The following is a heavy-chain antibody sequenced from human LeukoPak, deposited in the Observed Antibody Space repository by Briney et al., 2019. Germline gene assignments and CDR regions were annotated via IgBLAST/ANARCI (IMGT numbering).Heavy chain of an antibody. D-gene: IGHD3-10*01. J-gene: IGHJ3*02. CDR3: ATITPDAFDI. V-gene: IGHV3-30*02. Sequence: PGGSLRLSCAASGFTFSSYGMHWVRQAPGKGLEWVAFIRYDGSNKYYADSVKGRFTISRDNSKNTLYLQMNSLRAEDTAVYYCATITPDAFDIWGQGTMVTVSS. CDR2: IRYDGSNK. CDR1: GFTFSSYG.